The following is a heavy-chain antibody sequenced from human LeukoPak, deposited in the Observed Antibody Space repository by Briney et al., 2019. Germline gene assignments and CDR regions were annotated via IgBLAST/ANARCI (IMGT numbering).Heavy chain of an antibody. V-gene: IGHV1-69*13. J-gene: IGHJ4*02. Sequence: GASVKVSCKASGGTFSSYAISWVRQAPGQGLEWMGGIIPIFGTANYAQKFQGRVTITADESTSTAYMELSSLRSEDTAVYYCAREIFGVVRAEVGFDYWGQGTLVTVSS. CDR1: GGTFSSYA. D-gene: IGHD3-3*01. CDR2: IIPIFGTA. CDR3: AREIFGVVRAEVGFDY.